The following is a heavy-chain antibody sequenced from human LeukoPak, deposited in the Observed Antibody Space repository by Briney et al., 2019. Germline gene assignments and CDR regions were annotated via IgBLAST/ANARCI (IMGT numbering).Heavy chain of an antibody. J-gene: IGHJ6*02. D-gene: IGHD3-10*01. CDR1: GGSISSGGYY. Sequence: SETLSLTCTVSGGSISSGGYYWSWIRQHPGKGLEWIGYIYYSGSTYYNPSLKSRVTISVDTSKDQFSLKLSSVTAADTAVYYCARAPYYGSGSYYYYYGMDVWGQGTTVTVSS. CDR3: ARAPYYGSGSYYYYYGMDV. CDR2: IYYSGST. V-gene: IGHV4-31*03.